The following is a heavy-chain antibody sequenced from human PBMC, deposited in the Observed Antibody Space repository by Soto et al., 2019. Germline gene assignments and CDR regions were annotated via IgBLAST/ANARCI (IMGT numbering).Heavy chain of an antibody. J-gene: IGHJ4*02. Sequence: SETLSLTCTVSGGSISSSSYYWGWIRQPPGKGLEWIGSIYYSGSTYYNPSLKSRVTISVDTSKNQFSLKLSSVTAADTAVYYCARIYIWFGYYFDYWGQGTLVTVSS. CDR3: ARIYIWFGYYFDY. D-gene: IGHD3-10*01. CDR2: IYYSGST. V-gene: IGHV4-39*01. CDR1: GGSISSSSYY.